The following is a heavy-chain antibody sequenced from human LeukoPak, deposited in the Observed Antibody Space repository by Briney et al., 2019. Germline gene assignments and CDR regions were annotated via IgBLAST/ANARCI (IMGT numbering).Heavy chain of an antibody. D-gene: IGHD4-17*01. CDR2: IYYSGST. V-gene: IGHV4-59*01. CDR1: GGSISSYY. CDR3: ARGKLRGPYFDY. J-gene: IGHJ4*02. Sequence: ASETLSLTCTVSGGSISSYYWSWIRQPPGKGLEWIGYIYYSGSTNYNPSLKSRVTISVDTSKNQFSLKLSSVTAADTAVYYCARGKLRGPYFDYWGQGTLVTVSS.